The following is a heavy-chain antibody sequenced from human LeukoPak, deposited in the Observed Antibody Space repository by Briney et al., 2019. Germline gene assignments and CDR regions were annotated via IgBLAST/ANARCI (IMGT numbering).Heavy chain of an antibody. CDR3: ARGSRQQLKL. D-gene: IGHD6-13*01. CDR2: VHDGGST. CDR1: GGSLSGYY. J-gene: IGHJ4*02. V-gene: IGHV4-34*01. Sequence: PSETLSLTCAVCGGSLSGYYWYWIRQPPGKGLEWIGEVHDGGSTNYNPSLKSRVTISLDTPKNQFSLRLNSVTAADTAVYYCARGSRQQLKLWGQGTLVTVSS.